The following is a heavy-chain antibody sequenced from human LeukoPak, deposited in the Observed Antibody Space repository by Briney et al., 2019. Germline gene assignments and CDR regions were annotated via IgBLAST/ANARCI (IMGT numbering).Heavy chain of an antibody. D-gene: IGHD4-23*01. CDR2: LSYDGSNE. J-gene: IGHJ4*02. CDR3: ARDLGGRGIPVYYFDY. CDR1: GFPFSSYG. V-gene: IGHV3-30*03. Sequence: PGRSLRLSCAASGFPFSSYGMHWVRQAPGKGLEWVAVLSYDGSNEYYADSVKGRFTISRDDSRSTVNLQMESLRAEDTALYYCARDLGGRGIPVYYFDYWGQGTQVTVSS.